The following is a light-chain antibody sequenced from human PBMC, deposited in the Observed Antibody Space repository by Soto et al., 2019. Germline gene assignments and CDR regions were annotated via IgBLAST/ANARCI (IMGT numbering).Light chain of an antibody. CDR2: LNSDGSH. CDR1: SGHSSYS. V-gene: IGLV4-69*01. CDR3: QTWGAGIVV. Sequence: QTVVTQSPSASASLGASVKFTCTLSSGHSSYSIAWHQQQPQKGPRYLMDLNSDGSHTKGDGIPARFSGSSSGAERYLTISSLQSEDEADYYCQTWGAGIVVFGGGTKLTVL. J-gene: IGLJ2*01.